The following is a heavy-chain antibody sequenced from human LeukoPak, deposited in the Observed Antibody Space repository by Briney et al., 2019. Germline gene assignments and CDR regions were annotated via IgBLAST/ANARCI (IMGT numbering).Heavy chain of an antibody. D-gene: IGHD6-25*01. V-gene: IGHV4-31*03. CDR3: AREPQRRYFDY. CDR2: IYYSGST. CDR1: GGSISSGGYY. Sequence: SETLSLTCTVSGGSISSGGYYWSWIRQHPGKGLEWIGYIYYSGSTYYNPSLKSRVTIPVDTSKNQFSLKLSSVTAADTAVYYCAREPQRRYFDYWGQGTLVTVSS. J-gene: IGHJ4*02.